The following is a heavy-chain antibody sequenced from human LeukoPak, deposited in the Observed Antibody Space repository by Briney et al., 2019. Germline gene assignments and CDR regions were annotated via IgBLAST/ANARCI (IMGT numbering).Heavy chain of an antibody. CDR3: VRVLSSSWFDFDY. J-gene: IGHJ4*02. Sequence: GESLKISCKGFGYNFPSYWIGWVRQMPGKGLVWMVVIDPHDSDTRYSPSFRGLVTISADKSTTTAYLQWTSLKASDTAMYYCVRVLSSSWFDFDYWGQGTLVTVSS. CDR1: GYNFPSYW. CDR2: IDPHDSDT. V-gene: IGHV5-51*01. D-gene: IGHD6-13*01.